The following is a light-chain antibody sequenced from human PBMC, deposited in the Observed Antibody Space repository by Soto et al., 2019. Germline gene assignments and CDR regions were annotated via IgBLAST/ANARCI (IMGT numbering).Light chain of an antibody. CDR3: TSFAGNNNFV. Sequence: QSVLTQPPSASGSPGQSVTISCTGTRSDVGGYNYVSWYQQHPGKAPKLIIYEVAKRPSGVPDRFSGSKSGNTASLTVSGLQGEDEGDYYCTSFAGNNNFVFGGGTKLTVL. J-gene: IGLJ2*01. V-gene: IGLV2-8*01. CDR1: RSDVGGYNY. CDR2: EVA.